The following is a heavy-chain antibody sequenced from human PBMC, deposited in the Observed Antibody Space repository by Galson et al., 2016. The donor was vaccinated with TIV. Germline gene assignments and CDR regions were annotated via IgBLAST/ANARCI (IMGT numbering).Heavy chain of an antibody. CDR1: GYTLTAYY. V-gene: IGHV1-2*02. Sequence: QSGAEVKKPGESLKISCKASGYTLTAYYMHWVRQAPGQGLEWMGWINPTSGVTNSAQKFQGRVTMNRDTSIRTAYMELSSLRSGDTAVYYCGGSYSSGWWVDNWGQGTLVTVSS. CDR3: GGSYSSGWWVDN. J-gene: IGHJ4*02. CDR2: INPTSGVT. D-gene: IGHD6-19*01.